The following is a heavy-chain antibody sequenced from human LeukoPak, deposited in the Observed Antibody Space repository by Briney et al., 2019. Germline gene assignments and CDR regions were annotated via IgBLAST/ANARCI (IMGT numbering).Heavy chain of an antibody. V-gene: IGHV4-39*01. CDR3: ASLGIAAAGPSDY. Sequence: PSETLSLTCTVSGGSISSSSYYWGWIRQPPGKGLEWIGSIYYSGSTYYNPSLKSRVTISVDTSKNQFSLKLSSVTAADTAVYYCASLGIAAAGPSDYWGQGTLVTVSS. CDR1: GGSISSSSYY. CDR2: IYYSGST. J-gene: IGHJ4*02. D-gene: IGHD6-13*01.